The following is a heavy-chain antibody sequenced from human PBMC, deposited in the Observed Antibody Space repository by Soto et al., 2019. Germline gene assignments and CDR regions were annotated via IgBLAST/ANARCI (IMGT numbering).Heavy chain of an antibody. CDR2: ISYDGSNK. CDR1: GFTFSSYA. D-gene: IGHD4-4*01. Sequence: GGSLIVSCAASGFTFSSYAMHWVRQAPGKGLEWVAVISYDGSNKYYADSVKGRFTISRDNSKNTLYLQMNSLRAEDTAVYYCAREGSVNWLAPWGQGNLVTV. V-gene: IGHV3-30-3*01. CDR3: AREGSVNWLAP. J-gene: IGHJ5*02.